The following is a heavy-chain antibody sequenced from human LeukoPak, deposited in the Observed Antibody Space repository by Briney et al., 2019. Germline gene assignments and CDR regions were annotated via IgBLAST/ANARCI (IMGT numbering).Heavy chain of an antibody. CDR3: ARDQGIVVVPAAISY. V-gene: IGHV1-2*06. J-gene: IGHJ4*02. D-gene: IGHD2-2*02. CDR2: NNPNSGGT. Sequence: GASVKVSCNASGYTFTDYYMHWVRQAPGQGLEWMGRNNPNSGGTNNAQKFQGRVTMTRDTCISTSYMEVSRLRSDDTAVYCCARDQGIVVVPAAISYWGQGTLVTVSS. CDR1: GYTFTDYY.